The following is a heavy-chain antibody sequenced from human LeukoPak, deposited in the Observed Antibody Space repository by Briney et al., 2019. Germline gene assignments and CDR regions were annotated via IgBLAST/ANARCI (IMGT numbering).Heavy chain of an antibody. CDR2: IYHSGST. CDR3: ARFSRIAVEADY. V-gene: IGHV4-38-2*02. Sequence: PSETLSLTCTVSGYSISSGYYWGWIRQPPGKGLEWIGSIYHSGSTNYNPSLKSRVTISVDTSKNQFSLKLSSVTAADTAVYYCARFSRIAVEADYWGQGTLVTVSS. CDR1: GYSISSGYY. J-gene: IGHJ4*02. D-gene: IGHD2-21*01.